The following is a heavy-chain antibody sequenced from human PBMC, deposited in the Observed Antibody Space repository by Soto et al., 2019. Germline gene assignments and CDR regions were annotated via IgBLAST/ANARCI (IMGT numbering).Heavy chain of an antibody. CDR1: GFTFSSYA. J-gene: IGHJ4*02. CDR3: AKGGGDYGSGSYPFWY. CDR2: ISSSGGST. V-gene: IGHV3-23*01. D-gene: IGHD3-10*01. Sequence: EVQLLESGGGLVQPGGSLRLSCAASGFTFSSYAMSWVRQAPGKGLEWVSGISSSGGSTYYADSVKGRFTISRDNSKNTLYLQMNSLRAEDTAVYYCAKGGGDYGSGSYPFWYLGQGTLVTVSS.